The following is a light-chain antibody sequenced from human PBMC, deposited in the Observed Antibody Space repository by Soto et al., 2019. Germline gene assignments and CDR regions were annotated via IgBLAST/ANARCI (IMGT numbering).Light chain of an antibody. J-gene: IGKJ1*01. V-gene: IGKV1-5*01. Sequence: DIQLTQSPSTLSASVGDSVTITCRASQNISTSLAWYQHKPGKAPTLLMFDGSNLESAVPSRFSGSGSGTEFTLTISSLDSYDFATYYCQQYDDSRTFGQGTKVDIK. CDR3: QQYDDSRT. CDR1: QNISTS. CDR2: DGS.